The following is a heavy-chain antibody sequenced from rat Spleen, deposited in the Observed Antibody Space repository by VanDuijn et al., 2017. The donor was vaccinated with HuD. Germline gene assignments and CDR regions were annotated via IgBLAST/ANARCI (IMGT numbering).Heavy chain of an antibody. CDR3: ARSYYYSGLDY. J-gene: IGHJ2*01. CDR1: GFTFSNYG. CDR2: IYYDSSKM. V-gene: IGHV5-54*01. D-gene: IGHD1-1*01. Sequence: EVKLVESGGGLVQPGNSLTLSCVASGFTFSNYGMHWIRQAPKKGLEWIAMIYYDSSKMYYADTVRGRFTISRDNAKSTLYLQMDSLRSEDTATYYCARSYYYSGLDYWGQGVMVTVSS.